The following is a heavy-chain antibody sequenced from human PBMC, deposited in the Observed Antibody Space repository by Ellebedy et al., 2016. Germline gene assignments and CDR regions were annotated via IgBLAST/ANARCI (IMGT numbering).Heavy chain of an antibody. CDR1: GFTFSSYS. J-gene: IGHJ4*02. D-gene: IGHD4-17*01. Sequence: GESLKISCAASGFTFSSYSMNWVRQAPGKGLEWVSSISSSSSYIYYADSVKGRFTISRDNAKNSLYLQMNSLRAEDTAVYYCASGTDYGNWGQGTLVTVSS. CDR3: ASGTDYGN. V-gene: IGHV3-21*01. CDR2: ISSSSSYI.